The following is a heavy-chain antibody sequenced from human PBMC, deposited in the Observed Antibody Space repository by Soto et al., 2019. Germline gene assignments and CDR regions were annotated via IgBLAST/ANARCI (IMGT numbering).Heavy chain of an antibody. D-gene: IGHD3-10*01. CDR3: TTWFGEFFFPMDV. CDR1: GYTFTSHP. CDR2: INAGNGNT. J-gene: IGHJ6*02. Sequence: QVQLVQSGAEVKKPGASVKVSCKASGYTFTSHPIHWVRQAPGQSLEWMGWINAGNGNTKYSQKLQGRVTITMETSASTAYMELRSLRSEDTAVYHCTTWFGEFFFPMDVWGQGTTVTVSS. V-gene: IGHV1-3*01.